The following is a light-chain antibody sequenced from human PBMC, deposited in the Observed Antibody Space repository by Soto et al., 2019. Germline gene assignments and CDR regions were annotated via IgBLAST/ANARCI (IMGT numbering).Light chain of an antibody. Sequence: EIVLTQSPGTLSLSPGKRGTLSCRASQSVSSNNLAWYQQKPGQAPRLLIFGASSRATGIPDRFSGSGSGTDFTLTISRLEPEDFAVYYCQQYGSSTGITFGQGTRLEIK. J-gene: IGKJ5*01. V-gene: IGKV3-20*01. CDR1: QSVSSNN. CDR2: GAS. CDR3: QQYGSSTGIT.